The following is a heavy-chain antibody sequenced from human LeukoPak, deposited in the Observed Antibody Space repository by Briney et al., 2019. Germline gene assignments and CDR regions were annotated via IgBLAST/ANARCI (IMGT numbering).Heavy chain of an antibody. CDR3: AKDLGATGLLGSGSDY. CDR2: ISGSGGST. V-gene: IGHV3-23*01. CDR1: GFTFSSYA. D-gene: IGHD2-15*01. Sequence: GGSLRLSCAASGFTFSSYAMSWVRQAPGKGLEWVSAISGSGGSTYYADSVKGRFTISRDNSNNTLYLQMNNLRAEDTAVYYCAKDLGATGLLGSGSDYWGQGTLVTVSS. J-gene: IGHJ4*02.